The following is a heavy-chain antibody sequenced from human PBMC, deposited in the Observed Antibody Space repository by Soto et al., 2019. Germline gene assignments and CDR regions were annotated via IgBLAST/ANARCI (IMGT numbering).Heavy chain of an antibody. Sequence: SETLSLTCTVSGGSISSSSYYWGWIRQPPGKGLEWIGSIYYSGSTYYNPSLKSRVTISVDTSKNQFSLKLSSVTAADTAVYYCARTMTTVTTAHFDYWGQGTLVTVSS. CDR1: GGSISSSSYY. CDR3: ARTMTTVTTAHFDY. CDR2: IYYSGST. V-gene: IGHV4-39*01. D-gene: IGHD4-17*01. J-gene: IGHJ4*02.